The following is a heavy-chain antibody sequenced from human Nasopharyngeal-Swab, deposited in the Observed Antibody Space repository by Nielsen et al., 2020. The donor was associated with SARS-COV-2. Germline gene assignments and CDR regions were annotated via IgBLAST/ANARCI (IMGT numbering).Heavy chain of an antibody. J-gene: IGHJ6*02. CDR3: AKEPAMVRGRVHYYYYGMDV. CDR2: VSGSGNP. D-gene: IGHD3-10*01. CDR1: GFTFTSYP. V-gene: IGHV3-23*01. Sequence: GGSLRLSCAASGFTFTSYPMSWVRQAPGKRLEWVSGVSGSGNPYYADSVKGRFTISRDNSKNTLYLQMNSLRAEDTAVYYCAKEPAMVRGRVHYYYYGMDVWGQGTTVTVSS.